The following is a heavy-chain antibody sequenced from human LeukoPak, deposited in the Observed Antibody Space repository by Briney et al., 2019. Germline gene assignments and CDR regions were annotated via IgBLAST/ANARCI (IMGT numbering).Heavy chain of an antibody. CDR2: INPNSGGT. Sequence: SVKVSCKASGYTFTGYYMHWVRQAPGQGLEWMGWINPNSGGTNYAQKFQGRVTMTRDTSINTAYMELSRLTSNDTATFYCASLISIEDGNNWFDPWGQGTPVTVSS. V-gene: IGHV1-2*02. CDR3: ASLISIEDGNNWFDP. J-gene: IGHJ5*02. D-gene: IGHD2-21*01. CDR1: GYTFTGYY.